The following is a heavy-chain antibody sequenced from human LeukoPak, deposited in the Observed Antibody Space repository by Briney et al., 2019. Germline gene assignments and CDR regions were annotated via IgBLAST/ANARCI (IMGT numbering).Heavy chain of an antibody. D-gene: IGHD3-10*01. V-gene: IGHV1-2*06. CDR3: ACASGTYYNGNYFDY. Sequence: ASVKVSCKASGYTFSDYNMHWVRQAPGQGPEWMGRINANSGGTNYAQKFQGRVTMTRDASISTAYMELSRLSSDDTAVYYCACASGTYYNGNYFDYWGQGTLVTVSS. CDR1: GYTFSDYN. J-gene: IGHJ4*02. CDR2: INANSGGT.